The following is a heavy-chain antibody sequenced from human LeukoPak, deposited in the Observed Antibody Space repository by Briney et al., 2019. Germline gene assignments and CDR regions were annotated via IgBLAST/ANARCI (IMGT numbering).Heavy chain of an antibody. J-gene: IGHJ4*02. CDR3: ARELGGYYFDY. Sequence: PSETLSLTCAVYGGSFSGYYWSWIRQPPGKGLEWIGEINHSGSTNYNPSLKSRVTISVDTSKNQFSLKLSSVTAADTVVYYCARELGGYYFDYWGQGTLVTVSS. CDR2: INHSGST. D-gene: IGHD3-16*01. CDR1: GGSFSGYY. V-gene: IGHV4-34*01.